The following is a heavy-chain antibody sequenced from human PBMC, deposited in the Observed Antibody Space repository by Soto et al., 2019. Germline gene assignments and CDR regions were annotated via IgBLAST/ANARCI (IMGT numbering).Heavy chain of an antibody. J-gene: IGHJ5*02. Sequence: SSVKVSCKASGGTFSSYAISWVRQAPGQGLEWMGGIIPIFGTANYAQKFQGRVTITADESTSTAYMELRSLRSDDTAVYYWARITIFGVERRSWFDPWGQGTLVTVSS. V-gene: IGHV1-69*13. CDR3: ARITIFGVERRSWFDP. CDR1: GGTFSSYA. CDR2: IIPIFGTA. D-gene: IGHD3-3*01.